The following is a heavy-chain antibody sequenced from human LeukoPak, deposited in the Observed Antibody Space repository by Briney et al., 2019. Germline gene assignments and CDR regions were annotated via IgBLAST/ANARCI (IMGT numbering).Heavy chain of an antibody. CDR3: ARRVGATAYFDY. D-gene: IGHD1-26*01. Sequence: PGGSLRLSCAASGFTFSSYSMNWVRQAPGRGLEWFSFTSSSSSDIYYADSVKGRYTSSRDNAKNSLYLQMNSLRAEDTALYYCARRVGATAYFDYWGQGTLVTVSS. CDR1: GFTFSSYS. CDR2: TSSSSSDI. J-gene: IGHJ4*02. V-gene: IGHV3-21*01.